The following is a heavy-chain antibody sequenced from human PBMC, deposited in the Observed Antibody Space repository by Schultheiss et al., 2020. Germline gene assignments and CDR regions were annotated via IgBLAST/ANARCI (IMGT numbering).Heavy chain of an antibody. V-gene: IGHV3-13*04. CDR2: IGTAGDT. CDR3: AKGLGATTGDDWFDP. Sequence: GGSLRLSCAASGFTFSSYDMHWVRQATGKGLEWVSAIGTAGDTYYPGSVKGRFTISRENAKNSLYLQMNSLRTEDTALYYCAKGLGATTGDDWFDPWGQGTLVTVSS. J-gene: IGHJ5*02. D-gene: IGHD1-26*01. CDR1: GFTFSSYD.